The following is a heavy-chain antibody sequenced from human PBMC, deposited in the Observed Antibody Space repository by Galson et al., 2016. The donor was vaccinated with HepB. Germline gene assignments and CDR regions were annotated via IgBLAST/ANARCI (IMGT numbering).Heavy chain of an antibody. V-gene: IGHV1-18*01. CDR1: SYTFTSYG. J-gene: IGHJ3*01. Sequence: SVKVSCKASSYTFTSYGVSWVRQAPGQGLEWMGRISADTGNTNYAQKFRGRVTLTTDTSTNTAYMALRSLRSDDTAMYYCARDHTLTGHLLFDAFDLWGQGTMVTVSS. CDR3: ARDHTLTGHLLFDAFDL. CDR2: ISADTGNT. D-gene: IGHD7-27*01.